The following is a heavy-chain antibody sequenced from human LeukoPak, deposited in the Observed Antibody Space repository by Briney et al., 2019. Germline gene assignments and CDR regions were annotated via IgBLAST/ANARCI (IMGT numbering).Heavy chain of an antibody. Sequence: SETLSLTCAVSGGSISSSNWWSWVRQPPGKGLEWIGNVHHSGSAYYNSSLESRVTMSLDTSKNQFSLTLSSVTAADTAVYYCARTTSGGLLYFGVGGQGILVSVSS. V-gene: IGHV4-4*02. CDR1: GGSISSSNW. CDR2: VHHSGSA. D-gene: IGHD3-10*01. J-gene: IGHJ4*02. CDR3: ARTTSGGLLYFGV.